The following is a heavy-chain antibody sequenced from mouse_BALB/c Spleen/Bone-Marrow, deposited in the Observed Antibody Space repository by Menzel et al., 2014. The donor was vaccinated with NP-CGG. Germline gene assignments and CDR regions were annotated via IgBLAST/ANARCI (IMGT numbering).Heavy chain of an antibody. J-gene: IGHJ4*01. V-gene: IGHV5-9-3*01. Sequence: EVNVVESGGGLVKPGGSLKLSGAASGFTFSGYAMSWVRQTPEKRLEWVATISSGGSYTYYPDSVKGRFTISRDNAKNTLYLQMSSLRSEDTAMYYCARRTLYRYDAGAMDYWGQGTSVTVSS. CDR2: ISSGGSYT. CDR1: GFTFSGYA. D-gene: IGHD2-14*01. CDR3: ARRTLYRYDAGAMDY.